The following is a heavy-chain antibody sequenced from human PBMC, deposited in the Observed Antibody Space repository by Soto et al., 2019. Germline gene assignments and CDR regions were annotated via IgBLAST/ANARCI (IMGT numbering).Heavy chain of an antibody. CDR2: IYYSGST. CDR1: GGSMSSGGYY. V-gene: IGHV4-31*03. CDR3: ARGEYYGLLTPPHWFDP. D-gene: IGHD3-9*01. Sequence: PSETLRLTCTVSGGSMSSGGYYWSWIRQHPGKGLEWIGYIYYSGSTYYNPSLKSRVTISVDTSKNQFCLKLSSVTAADPAVYDSARGEYYGLLTPPHWFDPLYQVTLVAVSS. J-gene: IGHJ5*02.